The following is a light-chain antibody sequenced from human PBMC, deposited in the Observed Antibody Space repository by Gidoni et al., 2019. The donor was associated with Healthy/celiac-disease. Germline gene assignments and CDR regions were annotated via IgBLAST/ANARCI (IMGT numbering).Light chain of an antibody. Sequence: LQMTQSPSSLSASVGDRVTITCHASQEISNYLDWYQQKPGKAPKLLIYDAYNMETGVPSRFSGSGSGTDFTFTISSLEPEDIAAYYCQQYDNLPLTFGGGTKVEIK. CDR2: DAY. V-gene: IGKV1-33*01. J-gene: IGKJ4*01. CDR1: QEISNY. CDR3: QQYDNLPLT.